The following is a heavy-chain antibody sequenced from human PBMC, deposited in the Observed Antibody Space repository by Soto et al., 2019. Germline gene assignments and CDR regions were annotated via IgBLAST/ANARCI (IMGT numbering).Heavy chain of an antibody. Sequence: GGSLRLSCAASGFTFSSYAMSWVRQAPGKGLEWVSAISGGGGNTHYADSVKGRFTMSRDNSKNMVHLQLNSLRAEDTAVYYCAKPHCSTTCYRYYYYDMDVWGKGTTVTVSS. D-gene: IGHD2-2*01. J-gene: IGHJ6*03. CDR1: GFTFSSYA. CDR3: AKPHCSTTCYRYYYYDMDV. CDR2: ISGGGGNT. V-gene: IGHV3-23*01.